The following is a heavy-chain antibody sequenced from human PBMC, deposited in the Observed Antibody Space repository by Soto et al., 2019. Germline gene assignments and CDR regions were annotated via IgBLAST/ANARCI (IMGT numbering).Heavy chain of an antibody. Sequence: SETLSLTCTVSGGSISSYYWSWIRQPPGKGLEWIGYIYYSGSTNHNPSLKGRVTISVDTSKNQFSLKLSSVTAADTAVYYCARGGNSIPVDPWGQGTLVTVSS. CDR1: GGSISSYY. CDR3: ARGGNSIPVDP. V-gene: IGHV4-59*01. CDR2: IYYSGST. J-gene: IGHJ5*02.